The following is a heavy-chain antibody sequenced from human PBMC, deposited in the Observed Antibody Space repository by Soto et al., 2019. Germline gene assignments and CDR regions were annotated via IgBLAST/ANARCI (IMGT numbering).Heavy chain of an antibody. Sequence: PSETLSLTCAVSGYSISNSYFLAWIRQPPGKGLEWIGSIYYSGTTYYNPSLKSRVTISVDRSKNQFSLKLSSVTAADTAVYYCARNFSVDYFDYWGQGALVTVSS. CDR1: GYSISNSYF. CDR2: IYYSGTT. J-gene: IGHJ4*02. CDR3: ARNFSVDYFDY. V-gene: IGHV4-38-2*01.